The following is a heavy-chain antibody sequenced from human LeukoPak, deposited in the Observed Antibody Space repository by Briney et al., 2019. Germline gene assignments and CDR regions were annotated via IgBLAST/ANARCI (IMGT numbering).Heavy chain of an antibody. D-gene: IGHD2-2*02. CDR2: IIPILGIA. CDR1: GGTFSSYA. V-gene: IGHV1-69*04. Sequence: SVKVSCTASGGTFSSYAISWVRQAPGQGLEWMGRIIPILGIANYAQKFQGRVTITADKSTSTAYMELSSLRSEDTAVYYCARVGYCSSTSCYTAYFYYYYGMDVWGQGTTVTVSS. J-gene: IGHJ6*02. CDR3: ARVGYCSSTSCYTAYFYYYYGMDV.